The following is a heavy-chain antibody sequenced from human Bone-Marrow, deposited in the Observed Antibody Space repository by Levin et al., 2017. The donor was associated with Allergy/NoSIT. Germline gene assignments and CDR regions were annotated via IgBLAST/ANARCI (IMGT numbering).Heavy chain of an antibody. CDR3: AKDFGVFGDYGLEFAH. V-gene: IGHV3-23*01. CDR2: ITRGGGDT. Sequence: GESLKISCAASGFTFSSYAMNWVRQTPRKGLEWVSTITRGGGDTYYGDSVKGRFTISRDDSKNTLYLQMNSLRAEDTAVYYCAKDFGVFGDYGLEFAHWGPGTLVTVSS. D-gene: IGHD4-17*01. J-gene: IGHJ4*02. CDR1: GFTFSSYA.